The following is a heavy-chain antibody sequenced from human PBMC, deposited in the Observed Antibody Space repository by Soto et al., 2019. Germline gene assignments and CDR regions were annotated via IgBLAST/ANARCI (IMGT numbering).Heavy chain of an antibody. CDR2: IYYSGST. CDR1: GGSISSYY. CDR3: ARCIAAAGPIDY. Sequence: SETLSLTCTVSGGSISSYYWSWIRQPPGKGLEWIGYIYYSGSTKFNPSLKSRVTISLDTSKNQFSLKLNSVTAADMAVYYCARCIAAAGPIDYWGQGTLVTVSS. J-gene: IGHJ4*02. D-gene: IGHD6-13*01. V-gene: IGHV4-59*12.